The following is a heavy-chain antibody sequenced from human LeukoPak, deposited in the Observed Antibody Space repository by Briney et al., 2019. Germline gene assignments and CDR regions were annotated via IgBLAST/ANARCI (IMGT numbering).Heavy chain of an antibody. V-gene: IGHV1-2*02. Sequence: ASVKVSCKASGYTFTGYYTHWVRQAPGQGLEWMGWINPNSGGTNYAQKFQGRVTMTRDTSISTAYMELSRLRSDDTAVYYCARDGARGSYSDYWGQGTLVTVSS. CDR1: GYTFTGYY. CDR3: ARDGARGSYSDY. J-gene: IGHJ4*02. D-gene: IGHD1-26*01. CDR2: INPNSGGT.